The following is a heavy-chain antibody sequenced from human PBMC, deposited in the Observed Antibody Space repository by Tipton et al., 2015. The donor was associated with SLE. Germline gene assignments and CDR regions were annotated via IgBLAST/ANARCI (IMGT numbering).Heavy chain of an antibody. CDR3: ARAGSSSWYGDYFDY. D-gene: IGHD6-13*01. CDR2: IYYSGST. CDR1: GGSISSGDYY. Sequence: TLSLTCTVSGGSISSGDYYWSWIRQPPGKGLEWIGYIYYSGSTYYNPSLKSRVTISVDTSKNQFSLKLSSVTAADTAVYYCARAGSSSWYGDYFDYWGQGTLVTVSS. V-gene: IGHV4-30-4*01. J-gene: IGHJ4*02.